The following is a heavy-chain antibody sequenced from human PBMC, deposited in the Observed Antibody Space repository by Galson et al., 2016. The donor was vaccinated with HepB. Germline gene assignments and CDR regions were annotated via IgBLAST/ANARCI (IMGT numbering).Heavy chain of an antibody. V-gene: IGHV2-70*04. Sequence: PALVKPTQTLTLTCTFSGFSLSTSGMRVNWIRQPPGKALEWLARIDRDDDTFYSTSLKTRLTISKDTSKNLVVLTMTNMDPVDTATYYCARSPPTQWRDYANWVVFDVWGQGALVTGSS. CDR2: IDRDDDT. CDR3: ARSPPTQWRDYANWVVFDV. D-gene: IGHD1-1*01. CDR1: GFSLSTSGMR. J-gene: IGHJ4*02.